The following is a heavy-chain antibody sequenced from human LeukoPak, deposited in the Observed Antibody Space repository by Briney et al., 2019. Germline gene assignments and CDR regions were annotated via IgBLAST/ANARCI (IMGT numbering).Heavy chain of an antibody. CDR1: GFSLSTSGMC. D-gene: IGHD6-13*01. CDR2: IDWDDDK. J-gene: IGHJ6*03. Sequence: SGPRLVNATQTLTLTCAFSGFSLSTSGMCVSWVRQPPGKALEWLALIDWDDDKYYSTSLKTRLTISKDTSKNQVVLTMTNMDPVDTATYYCARTVYSSPYRDYYYYYMDVWGKGTTVTVSS. CDR3: ARTVYSSPYRDYYYYYMDV. V-gene: IGHV2-70*20.